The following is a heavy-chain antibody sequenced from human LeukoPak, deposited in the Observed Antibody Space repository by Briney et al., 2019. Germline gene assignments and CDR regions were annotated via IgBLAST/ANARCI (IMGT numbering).Heavy chain of an antibody. CDR3: ARGGKATVVTM. J-gene: IGHJ4*02. V-gene: IGHV4-4*07. CDR2: IYSSGST. Sequence: SETLSLTCTVSGSSINSYYWSWIRQPAGKGLEWIGRIYSSGSTNYNPSLKSRVSMSVDTSKNQFSLKLTSVTAADTAVYYCARGGKATVVTMWGQGILVTVSS. D-gene: IGHD4-23*01. CDR1: GSSINSYY.